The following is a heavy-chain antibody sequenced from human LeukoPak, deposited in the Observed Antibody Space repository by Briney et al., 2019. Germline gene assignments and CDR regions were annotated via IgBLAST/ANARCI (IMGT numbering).Heavy chain of an antibody. V-gene: IGHV4-39*07. CDR3: ARDRAGNSCCVD. CDR2: IYYSGTT. Sequence: SETLSLTCTVSGGSISSTDYYWGWIRQPPGKGLEWIGSIYYSGTTYYNPSLKSRVTISIDTSKNQFSLKLSSVTAADTAVYYCARDRAGNSCCVDWGQGTLVTVSS. J-gene: IGHJ4*02. D-gene: IGHD2-15*01. CDR1: GGSISSTDYY.